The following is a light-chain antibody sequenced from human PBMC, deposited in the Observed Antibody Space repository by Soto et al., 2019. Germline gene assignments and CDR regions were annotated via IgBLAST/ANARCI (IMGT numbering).Light chain of an antibody. CDR2: HAS. CDR3: QQYNKWPLT. V-gene: IGKV3-15*01. Sequence: EIVMTQSPATLSVSPGERATLSCRASQSVSSNLAWYQQKPGQAPRLLIYHASTRATGIPARFSGSGSGTEFTLTISRLQTEDVAVYYCQQYNKWPLTFGGGTKMEIK. CDR1: QSVSSN. J-gene: IGKJ4*01.